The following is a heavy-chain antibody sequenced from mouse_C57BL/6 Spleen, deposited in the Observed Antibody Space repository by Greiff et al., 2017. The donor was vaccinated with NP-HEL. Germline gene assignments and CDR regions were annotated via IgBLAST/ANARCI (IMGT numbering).Heavy chain of an antibody. J-gene: IGHJ4*01. Sequence: EVKVVESGGGLVQPGGSLSLSCAASGFTFTDYYMSWVRQPPGQALEWLGFIRNKANGYTTEYSASVKGRFTISRDNSQSILYLQMNALRAEDSATYYCARYGWDDAMDYWGQGTSVTVSS. CDR2: IRNKANGYTT. V-gene: IGHV7-3*01. CDR3: ARYGWDDAMDY. CDR1: GFTFTDYY. D-gene: IGHD4-1*01.